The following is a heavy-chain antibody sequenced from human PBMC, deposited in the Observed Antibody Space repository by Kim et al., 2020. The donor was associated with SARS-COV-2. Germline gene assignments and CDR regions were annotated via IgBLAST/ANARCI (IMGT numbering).Heavy chain of an antibody. D-gene: IGHD3-9*01. CDR1: GFTFDDYA. V-gene: IGHV3-9*01. CDR2: ISWNSGSI. Sequence: GGSLRLSCAASGFTFDDYAMHWVRQAPGKGLEWVSGISWNSGSIGYADSVKGRFTISRDNAKNSLYLQMNSLRAEDTALYYCAKDSYYDILTGYSPAYY. J-gene: IGHJ6*01. CDR3: AKDSYYDILTGYSPAYY.